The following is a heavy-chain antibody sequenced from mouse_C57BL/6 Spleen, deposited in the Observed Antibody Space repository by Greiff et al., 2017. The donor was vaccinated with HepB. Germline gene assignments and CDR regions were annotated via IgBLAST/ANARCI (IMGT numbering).Heavy chain of an antibody. D-gene: IGHD2-5*01. J-gene: IGHJ2*01. CDR2: INPYNGGT. CDR1: GYTFTDYY. CDR3: ARGDSNYGY. V-gene: IGHV1-19*01. Sequence: VQLQQSGPVLVKPGASVKMSCKASGYTFTDYYMNWVKQSHGKSLEWIGVINPYNGGTSYNQKFKGKATLTVDKSSSTDYLELNSLTSEDSAVYYCARGDSNYGYWGQGTTLTVSS.